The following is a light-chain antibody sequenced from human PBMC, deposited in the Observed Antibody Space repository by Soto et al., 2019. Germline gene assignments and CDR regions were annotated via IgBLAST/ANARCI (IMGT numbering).Light chain of an antibody. CDR2: LTS. CDR1: QSLLQTNGYTY. CDR3: MQSLQTPPWT. V-gene: IGKV2-28*01. Sequence: DIVMTQSPLSLPVTPGEPASISCRSSQSLLQTNGYTYLDWYLQKPGQSPQLLIYLTSIRASGVPERFSGSGSCTEFTLKISKVEAEDVGVYYCMQSLQTPPWTFGPGTKVEFK. J-gene: IGKJ1*01.